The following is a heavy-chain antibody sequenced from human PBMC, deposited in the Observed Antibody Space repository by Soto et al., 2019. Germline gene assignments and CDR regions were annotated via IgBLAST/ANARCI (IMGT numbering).Heavy chain of an antibody. J-gene: IGHJ4*02. CDR1: GFIFSKYA. Sequence: QVKLFESGGTVVQPGSPLRLSCAASGFIFSKYAMHWVRQPPGKGLEWVAVIPYDATNEYYADSVKGRFTISRDNSNNTLSLHMSSLRLADTAVYYCARKAVPDFWGQGTLVTVSS. CDR3: ARKAVPDF. D-gene: IGHD6-19*01. V-gene: IGHV3-30-3*01. CDR2: IPYDATNE.